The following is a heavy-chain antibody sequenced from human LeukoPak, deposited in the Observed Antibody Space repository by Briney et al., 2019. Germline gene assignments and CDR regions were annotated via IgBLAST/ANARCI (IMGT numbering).Heavy chain of an antibody. CDR1: GGSITTYY. CDR3: ARDQGAIAAAGTPGY. D-gene: IGHD6-13*01. CDR2: IYYSGST. J-gene: IGHJ4*02. Sequence: SETLSLTCTVSGGSITTYYWSWIRQSPGKGLEWIGYIYYSGSTYYNPSLKSRVTISVDTSKNQFSLKLSSVTAADTAVYYCARDQGAIAAAGTPGYWGQGTLVTVSS. V-gene: IGHV4-59*12.